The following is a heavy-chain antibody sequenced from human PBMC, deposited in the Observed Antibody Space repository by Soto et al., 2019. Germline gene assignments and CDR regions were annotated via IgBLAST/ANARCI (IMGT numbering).Heavy chain of an antibody. V-gene: IGHV6-1*01. CDR3: AGEVPYYESSERSFDY. Sequence: QTLLLTCAISGASVSDNSAAWNWIRQSPSRGLEWLGRTYYRSKWYNDYAVSVKSRITVTPDTSKNQFSLHLNSVTPEDTAVYYCAGEVPYYESSERSFDYWGQVVLVSV. D-gene: IGHD3-16*01. CDR1: GASVSDNSAA. J-gene: IGHJ4*02. CDR2: TYYRSKWYN.